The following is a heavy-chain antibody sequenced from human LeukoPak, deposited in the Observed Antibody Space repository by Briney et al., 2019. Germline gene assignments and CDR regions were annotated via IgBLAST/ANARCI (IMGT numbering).Heavy chain of an antibody. CDR3: ARLGAGPTYYDFWSGYSSFYFDY. D-gene: IGHD3-3*01. CDR1: GGSTSSSNYY. CDR2: IHCSGNT. J-gene: IGHJ4*02. V-gene: IGHV4-39*01. Sequence: SETLSLTCTVSGGSTSSSNYYWGWIRQPPGKGLEWIGGIHCSGNTYYNPSLKSRVTISVDTSKNQFSLKLSSVTAADTAVYYCARLGAGPTYYDFWSGYSSFYFDYWGQGTLVTVSS.